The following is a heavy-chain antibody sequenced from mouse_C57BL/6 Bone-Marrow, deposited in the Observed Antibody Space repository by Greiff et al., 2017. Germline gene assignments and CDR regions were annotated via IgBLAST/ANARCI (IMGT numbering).Heavy chain of an antibody. Sequence: VKLMESGAELVRPGTSVKLSCKASGYTFTSYWMHWVKQRPGQGLEWIGVIDPSDSYTNYNQKFKGKATMTVDTSSSTAYMQLCSLTSVDSAVYYCARSGYPAWFAYWGQGTLVTVSA. CDR1: GYTFTSYW. J-gene: IGHJ3*01. V-gene: IGHV1-59*01. CDR2: IDPSDSYT. CDR3: ARSGYPAWFAY. D-gene: IGHD3-1*01.